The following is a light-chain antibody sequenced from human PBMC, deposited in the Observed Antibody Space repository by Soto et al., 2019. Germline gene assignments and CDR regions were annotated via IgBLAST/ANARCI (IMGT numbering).Light chain of an antibody. CDR3: QSYDSSLSGFV. V-gene: IGLV1-40*01. Sequence: QSVLTQPPSVSGAPGQRVTISCSGSRSNIGAGYDVHWYRQLPGTAPKLLIFGNSNRPSGVPDRFSGSKSGTSASLAITGLQTEDEADYYCQSYDSSLSGFVFGGGTQLTVL. J-gene: IGLJ7*01. CDR2: GNS. CDR1: RSNIGAGYD.